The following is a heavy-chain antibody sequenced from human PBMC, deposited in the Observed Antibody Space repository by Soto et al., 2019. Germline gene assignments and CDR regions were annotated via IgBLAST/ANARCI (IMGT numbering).Heavy chain of an antibody. V-gene: IGHV4-30-4*01. CDR3: ARRPPLYPPERSRFDI. CDR2: IYYSGST. Sequence: SETLSLTCTVSGGSISSGDYYWSWIRQPPGKGLEWIGYIYYSGSTYYNPSLKSRVTISVDTSKNQFSLRLSSVSVADTAVYYCARRPPLYPPERSRFDIWGPGALVTVSS. D-gene: IGHD3-16*01. CDR1: GGSISSGDYY. J-gene: IGHJ4*02.